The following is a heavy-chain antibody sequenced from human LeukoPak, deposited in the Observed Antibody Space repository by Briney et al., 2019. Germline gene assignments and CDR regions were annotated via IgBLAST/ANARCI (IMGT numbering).Heavy chain of an antibody. Sequence: SVTVSCKASGGTFSSYAISWVRQAPGQGLEWMGGIIPIFGTANYAQKFQGRVTITAVESMSTAYMELSSLRSEDTAVYYCARDQWYSSGPDYYYGMDVWGQGTTVTVSS. J-gene: IGHJ6*02. D-gene: IGHD6-19*01. CDR2: IIPIFGTA. V-gene: IGHV1-69*13. CDR3: ARDQWYSSGPDYYYGMDV. CDR1: GGTFSSYA.